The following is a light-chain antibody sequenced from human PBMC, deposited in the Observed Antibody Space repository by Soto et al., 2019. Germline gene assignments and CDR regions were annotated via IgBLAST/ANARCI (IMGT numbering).Light chain of an antibody. CDR3: TSYASNSTQV. Sequence: QSALTQPASVSGSPGQSIIISCTGTSSDVGGYDYVSWYQQHPGTAPRLIIYEVTNRPSGVSSRFSGSKSGDTASLTISGLQAEDEAYYYCTSYASNSTQVFGTGTKLTVL. CDR1: SSDVGGYDY. J-gene: IGLJ1*01. CDR2: EVT. V-gene: IGLV2-14*01.